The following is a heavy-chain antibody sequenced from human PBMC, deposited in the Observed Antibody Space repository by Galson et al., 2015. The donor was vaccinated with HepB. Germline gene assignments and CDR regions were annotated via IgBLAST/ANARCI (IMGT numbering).Heavy chain of an antibody. CDR3: AKDPGGLMGSIDGFDL. Sequence: SLRLSCAASGFTVSSNYMSWVRQAPGKGLEWVSLIYSGDRASYADSVKGRFTISRDNSKNTLYLQMNSLRAEDSALYYCAKDPGGLMGSIDGFDLWGLGTMVTVSS. CDR2: IYSGDRA. CDR1: GFTVSSNY. J-gene: IGHJ3*01. D-gene: IGHD2-8*01. V-gene: IGHV3-66*01.